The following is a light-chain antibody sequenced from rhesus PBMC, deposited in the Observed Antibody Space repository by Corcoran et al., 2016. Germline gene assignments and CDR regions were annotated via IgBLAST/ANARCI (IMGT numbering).Light chain of an antibody. V-gene: IGKV1-25*01. CDR3: QHGYDIPWT. CDR2: DAA. Sequence: DIQMTQSPSSLSASVGDRVTITCQASQAISNDLAWYQQKPGKVPELLIFDAATLQSGVPSRVSGSGSGTDFTLTLSILQPADFATYYCQHGYDIPWTFGQGSKVEIK. CDR1: QAISND. J-gene: IGKJ1*01.